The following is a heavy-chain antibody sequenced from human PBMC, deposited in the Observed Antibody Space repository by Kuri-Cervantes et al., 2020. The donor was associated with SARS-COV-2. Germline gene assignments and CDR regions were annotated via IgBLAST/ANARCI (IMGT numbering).Heavy chain of an antibody. CDR1: GFTFSNAW. CDR2: ISGSGGST. Sequence: GGSLRPSCAASGFTFSNAWMSWVRQAPGKGLEWVSAISGSGGSTYYADSVKGRFTISRDNSKNTLYLQMNSLRAEDTAVYYCAKSGEDRYYYYYYMDVWGKGTTVTVSS. J-gene: IGHJ6*03. CDR3: AKSGEDRYYYYYYMDV. V-gene: IGHV3-23*01. D-gene: IGHD1-26*01.